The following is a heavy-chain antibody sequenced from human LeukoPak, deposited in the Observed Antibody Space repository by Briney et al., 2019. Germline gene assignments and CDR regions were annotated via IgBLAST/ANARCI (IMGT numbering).Heavy chain of an antibody. D-gene: IGHD4-11*01. CDR2: IYYSGNT. CDR1: GGSISSGHYY. V-gene: IGHV4-31*03. J-gene: IGHJ6*03. CDR3: AREMSLTTVTSQKDYYYYYMDV. Sequence: ASETLSLTCTVSGGSISSGHYYWSWIRQHPGKGLEWIGYIYYSGNTYYTPSLKSRVTISIDTSKNQFSLKLSSVTAADTAVYYCAREMSLTTVTSQKDYYYYYMDVWGKGTTVTVSS.